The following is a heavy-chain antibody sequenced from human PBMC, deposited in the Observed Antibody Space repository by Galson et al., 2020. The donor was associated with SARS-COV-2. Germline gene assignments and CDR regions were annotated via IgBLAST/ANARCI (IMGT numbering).Heavy chain of an antibody. CDR3: TRGSNSSPFYGMDP. J-gene: IGHJ5*02. CDR2: INPNSGDT. CDR1: GYTFSGHY. D-gene: IGHD3-10*01. Sequence: SVNVSCKASGYTFSGHYMHWVRLAPGQGLDWMGRINPNSGDTDVAQKFQGRVTMTTDTSLTTAYMELSRLTSDDPAVYYCTRGSNSSPFYGMDPWGQGTLVTVSS. V-gene: IGHV1-2*06.